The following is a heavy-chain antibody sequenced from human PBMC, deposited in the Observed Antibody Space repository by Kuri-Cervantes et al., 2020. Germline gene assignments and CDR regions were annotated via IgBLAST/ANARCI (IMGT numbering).Heavy chain of an antibody. D-gene: IGHD3-10*01. CDR3: ARVSHYYGSGSSRAFDI. Sequence: GESLKISCALSGFPFDEYTMHWVRQAPGRGLVWVSRINSDGSSTSYADSVKGRFTISRDNAKNTLYLQMNSLRAEDTAVYYCARVSHYYGSGSSRAFDIWGQGTMVTVSS. CDR2: INSDGSST. J-gene: IGHJ3*02. CDR1: GFPFDEYT. V-gene: IGHV3-74*01.